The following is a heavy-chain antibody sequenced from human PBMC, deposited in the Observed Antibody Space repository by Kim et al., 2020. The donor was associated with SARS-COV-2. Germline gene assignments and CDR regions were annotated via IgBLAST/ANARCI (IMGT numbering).Heavy chain of an antibody. Sequence: GESLKISCKGSGYSFTSYWIGWVRQMPGKGLEWMGIIYPGDSDTRYSPSFQGQVTISADKSISTAYLQWSSLKASDTAMYYCARHSGHYDFWSGYLSSADNHYYYGMDVWGQGTTVTVSS. V-gene: IGHV5-51*01. CDR2: IYPGDSDT. D-gene: IGHD3-3*01. CDR3: ARHSGHYDFWSGYLSSADNHYYYGMDV. J-gene: IGHJ6*02. CDR1: GYSFTSYW.